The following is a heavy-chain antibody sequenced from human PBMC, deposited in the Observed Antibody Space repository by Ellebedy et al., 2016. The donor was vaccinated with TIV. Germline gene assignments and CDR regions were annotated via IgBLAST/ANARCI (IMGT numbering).Heavy chain of an antibody. D-gene: IGHD3-9*01. CDR3: ARSTYYDILTGGLDY. J-gene: IGHJ4*02. CDR2: IYYSGST. Sequence: MPSETLSLTCTVSGGSISSGGYYWSWIRQHPGKGLEWIGYIYYSGSTYYNPSLKSRVTISVDTSKNQFSLKLSSVTAADTAVYYCARSTYYDILTGGLDYWGQGTLVTVSS. V-gene: IGHV4-31*03. CDR1: GGSISSGGYY.